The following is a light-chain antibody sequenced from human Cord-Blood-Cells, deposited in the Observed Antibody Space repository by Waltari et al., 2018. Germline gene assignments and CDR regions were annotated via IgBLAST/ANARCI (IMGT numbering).Light chain of an antibody. CDR3: QQAISFPIP. CDR1: QGISSW. CDR2: APY. J-gene: IGKJ5*01. V-gene: IGKV1D-12*01. Sequence: DIQMTQSPSPVSASVGYRVTITCRASQGISSWLDWYQQKPGKAPTLLIYAPYSLQRGVPARFSISGPGTDLTLTFSSLQHEDFAAYYCQQAISFPIPVGHGPRLDI.